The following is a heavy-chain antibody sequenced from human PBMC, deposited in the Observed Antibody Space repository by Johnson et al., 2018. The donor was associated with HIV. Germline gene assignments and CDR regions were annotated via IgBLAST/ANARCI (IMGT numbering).Heavy chain of an antibody. CDR1: GFTFSTYA. J-gene: IGHJ3*02. Sequence: QVQLVESGGGVVQPGRSLRLSCAASGFTFSTYAMHWVRQAPGTGLEWVTLISYDGSNTYYADSVKGRFTISIENSKNTLYLQMNNLRPEDTALYYCARAPSVGADDAFDIWGQGTMVTVSS. V-gene: IGHV3-30-3*01. CDR3: ARAPSVGADDAFDI. D-gene: IGHD1-26*01. CDR2: ISYDGSNT.